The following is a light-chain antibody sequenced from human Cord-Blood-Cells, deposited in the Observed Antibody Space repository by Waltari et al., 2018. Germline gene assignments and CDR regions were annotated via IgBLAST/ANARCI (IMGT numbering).Light chain of an antibody. CDR1: SSDVGSYNL. Sequence: QSALTQPASVSGSPGQSITISCTGNSSDVGSYNLVSWYQQHPGKAPKLMIYEVSKRPSGVSNRFSGSKSGNTASLTISALQAEDEADYYCCSYAGSSTLYVFGTGTKVTVL. CDR2: EVS. CDR3: CSYAGSSTLYV. V-gene: IGLV2-23*02. J-gene: IGLJ1*01.